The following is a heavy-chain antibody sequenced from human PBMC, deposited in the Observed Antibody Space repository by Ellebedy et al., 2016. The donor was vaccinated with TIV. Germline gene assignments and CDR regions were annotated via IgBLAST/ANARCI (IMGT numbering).Heavy chain of an antibody. CDR1: GYIFSNYW. CDR3: ALTGHSFGYFASGF. D-gene: IGHD3-22*01. V-gene: IGHV5-10-1*01. J-gene: IGHJ4*02. CDR2: VDPGASDI. Sequence: GESLKISCQGSGYIFSNYWINWVRQMPGKGLEWMGGVDPGASDIKYSPAFQGHVSISTDKSLNTAYLHWSSLKASDTAIYFCALTGHSFGYFASGFWGQGTLVTVSS.